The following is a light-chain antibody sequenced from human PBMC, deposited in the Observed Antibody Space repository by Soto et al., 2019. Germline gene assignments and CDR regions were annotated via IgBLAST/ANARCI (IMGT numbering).Light chain of an antibody. V-gene: IGKV3-15*01. CDR2: GIS. CDR3: QQYNQWPIT. J-gene: IGKJ5*01. Sequence: IVLTQSPDTLSVSPGERATLSCRASQSVDSTLAWYRQKPGQTPTLLIYGISVRAPGVPARFFGSGSGTEFTLTISSLQSEDFATYYCQQYNQWPITFGQGTWLEIK. CDR1: QSVDST.